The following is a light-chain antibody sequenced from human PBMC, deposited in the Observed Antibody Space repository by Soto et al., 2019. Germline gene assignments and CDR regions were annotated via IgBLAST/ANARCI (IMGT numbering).Light chain of an antibody. Sequence: MLTQSPSASASLGASVKLTCTLSSGHSSYDIAWHQQQPEKGPRYLMKLNSDGSHSKGDGIPDRFSGSSSGAERYLTISSLQSEDEADYYCQTWGTGIRGVFGGGTKLTVL. J-gene: IGLJ3*02. V-gene: IGLV4-69*01. CDR3: QTWGTGIRGV. CDR2: LNSDGSH. CDR1: SGHSSYD.